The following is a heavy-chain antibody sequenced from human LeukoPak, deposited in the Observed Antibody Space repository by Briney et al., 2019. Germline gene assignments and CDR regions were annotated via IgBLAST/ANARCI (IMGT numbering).Heavy chain of an antibody. D-gene: IGHD3-10*01. V-gene: IGHV1-2*04. CDR1: GYTFTSYY. Sequence: ASVKVSCKASGYTFTSYYMHWVRQAPGQGLEWMGWINPNSGGTNYAQKFQGWVTMTRDTSISTAYMELSRLRSDDTAVYYCARAQRGSGSYYNSSPKNWFDPWGQGTLVTVSS. CDR3: ARAQRGSGSYYNSSPKNWFDP. CDR2: INPNSGGT. J-gene: IGHJ5*02.